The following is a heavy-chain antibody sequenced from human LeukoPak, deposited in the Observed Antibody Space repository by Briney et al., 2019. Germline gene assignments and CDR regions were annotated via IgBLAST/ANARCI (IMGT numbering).Heavy chain of an antibody. J-gene: IGHJ5*02. CDR3: ARDKRHYDFWSGTASNWFDP. Sequence: SETLSLTCTVSGGSISSYYWSWIRQPPGKGLEWIGYIYYSGSTNYNPSLKSRVTISVDTSKNQFSLKLGSVTAADTAVYYCARDKRHYDFWSGTASNWFDPWGQGTLVTVSS. V-gene: IGHV4-59*01. D-gene: IGHD3-3*01. CDR1: GGSISSYY. CDR2: IYYSGST.